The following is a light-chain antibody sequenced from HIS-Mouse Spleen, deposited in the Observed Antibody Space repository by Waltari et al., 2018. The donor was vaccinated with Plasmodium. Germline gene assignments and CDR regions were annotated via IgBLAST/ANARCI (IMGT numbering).Light chain of an antibody. Sequence: DIQMTQSPSSLSASVGARVTITCQASQDISNYLNWYQQKPGKAPKLLIYDASNLETGVPSRFSGSGSGTDFTFNISSLQPEDIATYYCQQYDNLPPLFTFGPGTKVDIK. J-gene: IGKJ3*01. CDR1: QDISNY. CDR3: QQYDNLPPLFT. CDR2: DAS. V-gene: IGKV1-33*01.